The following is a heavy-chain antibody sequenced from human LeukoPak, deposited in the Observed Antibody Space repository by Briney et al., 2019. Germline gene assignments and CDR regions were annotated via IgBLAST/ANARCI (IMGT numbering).Heavy chain of an antibody. CDR1: GFTFSSYA. V-gene: IGHV3-21*01. CDR2: ISSSSSYI. CDR3: ARDKEYSSSPEGY. D-gene: IGHD6-6*01. Sequence: GGSLRLSCTASGFTFSSYAMSWVRQAPGKGLEWVSSISSSSSYIYYADSVKGRFTISRDNAKNSLYLQMNSLRAEDTAVYYCARDKEYSSSPEGYWGQGTLVTVSS. J-gene: IGHJ4*02.